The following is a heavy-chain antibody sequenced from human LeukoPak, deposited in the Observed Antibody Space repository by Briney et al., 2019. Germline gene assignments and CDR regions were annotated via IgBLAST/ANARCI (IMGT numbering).Heavy chain of an antibody. CDR3: ARGRERITMVRGVHFDY. V-gene: IGHV4-34*01. J-gene: IGHJ4*02. Sequence: SETLSLTCSVYGGSFSGYYWSWIRPPPRKGLEWIGGINHSGSTNYNPSLKSRVTISVVTSKIQFSLKLSSVTAADAAVYYCARGRERITMVRGVHFDYWGQGTLVTVSS. D-gene: IGHD3-10*01. CDR1: GGSFSGYY. CDR2: INHSGST.